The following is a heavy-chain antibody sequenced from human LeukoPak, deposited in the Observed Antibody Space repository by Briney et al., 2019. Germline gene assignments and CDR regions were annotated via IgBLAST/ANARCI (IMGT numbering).Heavy chain of an antibody. Sequence: GGPLRLSCAASGFTFNSWMSWARQAPGKGLEWVANIKQDGSEKYYVDSVKGRFTISRDNAKSSLYLQMNSLRVEDTAVYYCARDGQQLGFWGQGTLVIVSS. J-gene: IGHJ4*02. D-gene: IGHD6-13*01. CDR3: ARDGQQLGF. CDR2: IKQDGSEK. CDR1: GFTFNSW. V-gene: IGHV3-7*04.